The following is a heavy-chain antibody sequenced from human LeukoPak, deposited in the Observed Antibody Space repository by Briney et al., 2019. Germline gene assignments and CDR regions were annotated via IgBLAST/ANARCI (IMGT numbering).Heavy chain of an antibody. D-gene: IGHD4-23*01. J-gene: IGHJ3*02. CDR1: GGSFSGYY. V-gene: IGHV4-34*01. CDR2: INHSGST. Sequence: PSETLSLTCAVYGGSFSGYYWSWIRQPPGKGLEGIGEINHSGSTNYNPSLKSRVTISVDTSKNQFSLKLSSVTAADTAVYYCARRMATVVNSRRRLDAFDIWGQGTMVTVSS. CDR3: ARRMATVVNSRRRLDAFDI.